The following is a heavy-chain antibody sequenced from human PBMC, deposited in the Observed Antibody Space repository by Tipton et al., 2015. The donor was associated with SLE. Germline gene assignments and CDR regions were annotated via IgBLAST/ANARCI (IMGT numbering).Heavy chain of an antibody. CDR2: LYYSGST. CDR3: ARVQAYEGFDP. CDR1: GVSISSGGHY. J-gene: IGHJ5*02. V-gene: IGHV4-31*03. Sequence: TLSLTCTVSGVSISSGGHYWSWLRQLPGKGLEWIGYLYYSGSTEYNPSLKSRVTISIDSSKSQLSLNLRSVTAADTAVYYCARVQAYEGFDPWGQGTLVTVSS. D-gene: IGHD3-16*01.